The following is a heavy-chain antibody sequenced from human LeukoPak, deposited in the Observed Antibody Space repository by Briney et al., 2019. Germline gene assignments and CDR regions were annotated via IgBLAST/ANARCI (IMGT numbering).Heavy chain of an antibody. CDR3: AGSGLREWYFDL. V-gene: IGHV1-69*06. J-gene: IGHJ2*01. Sequence: GASVKVSCKASGYTFTDYFMNWVRQAPGQGLEWMGGIIPIFGTANYAQKFQGRVTITADKSTSTAYMELSSLRSEDTAVYYCAGSGLREWYFDLWGRGTLVTVSS. CDR2: IIPIFGTA. D-gene: IGHD6-19*01. CDR1: GYTFTDYF.